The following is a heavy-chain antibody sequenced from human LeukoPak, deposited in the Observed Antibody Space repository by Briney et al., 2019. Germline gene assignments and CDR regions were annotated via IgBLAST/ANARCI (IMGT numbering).Heavy chain of an antibody. D-gene: IGHD3-22*01. CDR3: AKEADTIIVLKRYLDY. CDR1: GCTFSSYA. J-gene: IGHJ4*02. Sequence: GRSLRLSCAASGCTFSSYAMNWVRQAPGKGLEWVSAISGSGGGTYYSDSVRGRFTISRDNSENTLYLQMNSLRAEDTAVYYCAKEADTIIVLKRYLDYWGQGTLVTVSS. CDR2: ISGSGGGT. V-gene: IGHV3-23*01.